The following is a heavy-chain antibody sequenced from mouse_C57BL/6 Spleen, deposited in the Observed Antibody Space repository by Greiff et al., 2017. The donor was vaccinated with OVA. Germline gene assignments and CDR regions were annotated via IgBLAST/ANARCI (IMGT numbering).Heavy chain of an antibody. Sequence: EVQLQESGTVLARPGASVKMSCKTSGYTFTSYWMHWVKQRPGQGLEWIGAIYPGNSDTSYNQKFKGKAKLTAVTSASTAYMELSSLTNEDSAVVYCTRTDYYDYERNSYWGQGTTLTVSS. CDR1: GYTFTSYW. J-gene: IGHJ2*01. CDR3: TRTDYYDYERNSY. D-gene: IGHD2-4*01. CDR2: IYPGNSDT. V-gene: IGHV1-5*01.